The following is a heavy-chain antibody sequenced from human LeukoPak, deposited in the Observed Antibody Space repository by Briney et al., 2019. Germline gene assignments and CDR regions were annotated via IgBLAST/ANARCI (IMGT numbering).Heavy chain of an antibody. CDR3: AREYYYDSSGYCFDY. D-gene: IGHD3-22*01. V-gene: IGHV1-18*01. Sequence: ASVKVSCKASGYTFTSYGISWVRQAPGQGLEWMGWISAYNGNTNYAQELQGRVTMTTDTSTSTAYMELRSLRSDDTAVYYCAREYYYDSSGYCFDYWGQGTLVTVSS. CDR2: ISAYNGNT. J-gene: IGHJ4*02. CDR1: GYTFTSYG.